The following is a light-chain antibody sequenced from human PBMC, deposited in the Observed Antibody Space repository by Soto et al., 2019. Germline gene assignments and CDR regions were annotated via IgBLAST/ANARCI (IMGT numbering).Light chain of an antibody. CDR3: CSYAGNYIYV. CDR1: SSDVGNYNS. V-gene: IGLV2-11*01. CDR2: GVT. Sequence: LTQPHSVSGSPGQSVTISCAGTSSDVGNYNSVSWYQQHPGKAPKLMIYGVTKRPSGVPDRFSGSKSGNTASLTISGLQAEDEADYYCCSYAGNYIYVFGTGTKVTVL. J-gene: IGLJ1*01.